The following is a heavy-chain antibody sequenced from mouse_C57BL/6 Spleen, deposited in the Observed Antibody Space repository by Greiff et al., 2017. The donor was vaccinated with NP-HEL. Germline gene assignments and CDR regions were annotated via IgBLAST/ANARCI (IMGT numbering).Heavy chain of an antibody. D-gene: IGHD1-1*01. CDR2: IDPSDSET. CDR3: ARHYGSTGYFDV. CDR1: GYTFTSYW. Sequence: LQQPGAELVRPGSSVKLSCKASGYTFTSYWMHWVKQRPIQGLEWIGNIDPSDSETHYNQKFKDKATLTVDKSSSTAYMQLSSLTSEDSAVYYCARHYGSTGYFDVWGTGTTVTVSS. J-gene: IGHJ1*03. V-gene: IGHV1-52*01.